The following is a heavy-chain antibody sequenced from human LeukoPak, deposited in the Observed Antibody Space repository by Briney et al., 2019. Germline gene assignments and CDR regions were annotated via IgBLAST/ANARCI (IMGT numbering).Heavy chain of an antibody. CDR3: ARHIRPYYYDSSGYYWWFDP. V-gene: IGHV4-39*01. CDR2: IYYSGST. J-gene: IGHJ5*02. D-gene: IGHD3-22*01. Sequence: SETLSPTCTVSGGSISSSSYYWGWIRQPPGKGLEWIGSIYYSGSTYYNPSLKSRVTISVDTSKNQFSLKLSSVTAADTAAYYCARHIRPYYYDSSGYYWWFDPWGQGTLVTVSS. CDR1: GGSISSSSYY.